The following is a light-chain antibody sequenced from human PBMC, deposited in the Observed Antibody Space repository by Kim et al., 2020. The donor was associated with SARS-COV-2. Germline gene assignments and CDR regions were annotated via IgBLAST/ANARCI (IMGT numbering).Light chain of an antibody. J-gene: IGKJ1*01. CDR3: QQYNSYWT. Sequence: DIQMTQSPSTLSAAVGDRVTITCRASQSISSWLAWYQQKPGKAPKLLISKASRLESGVPSRFSGSGSGTEFTHTISSLQADDYATYYCQQYNSYWTFGQGTKVDIK. V-gene: IGKV1-5*03. CDR2: KAS. CDR1: QSISSW.